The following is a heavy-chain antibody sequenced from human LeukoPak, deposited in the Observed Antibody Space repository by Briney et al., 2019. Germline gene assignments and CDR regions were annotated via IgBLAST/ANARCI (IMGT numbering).Heavy chain of an antibody. Sequence: SETLSLTCTVSGGSISSYYWRWMRRPPGRGLVGIGYFYYSGSTNYNPSRKSRVTISVDTSKNQFSMKLSSVTAADTAVYYCAREGGYDILTHHDAFDIWGQGTMVTVSS. V-gene: IGHV4-59*13. J-gene: IGHJ3*02. CDR1: GGSISSYY. CDR3: AREGGYDILTHHDAFDI. D-gene: IGHD3-9*01. CDR2: FYYSGST.